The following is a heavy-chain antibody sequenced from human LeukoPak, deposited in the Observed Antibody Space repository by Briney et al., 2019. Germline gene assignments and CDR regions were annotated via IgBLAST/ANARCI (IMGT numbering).Heavy chain of an antibody. D-gene: IGHD3-3*01. CDR2: INHSGST. Sequence: SETLSLTCAVYGGSFSGYYWSWIRQPPGKGLEWIGEINHSGSTNYNPSLKSRVTISVDTSKNQFSLKLSSVTAADTAVYYCARDQASVTIFGVVRHQIDYWGQGTLVTVSS. J-gene: IGHJ4*02. CDR1: GGSFSGYY. V-gene: IGHV4-34*01. CDR3: ARDQASVTIFGVVRHQIDY.